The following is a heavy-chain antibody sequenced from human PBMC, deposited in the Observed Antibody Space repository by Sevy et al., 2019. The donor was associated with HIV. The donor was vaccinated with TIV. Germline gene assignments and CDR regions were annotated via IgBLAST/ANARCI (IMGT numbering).Heavy chain of an antibody. CDR3: ARGGYYYDNAAYYALDS. D-gene: IGHD3-22*01. J-gene: IGHJ4*02. Sequence: GGSLRLSCVASGFTLSNYALHWVRQAPGKGMEWVAIIWSDGAYQYHGDSVKGRFTISRDNSKNTLYLQMNNVRVEDTAVYYCARGGYYYDNAAYYALDSWGQGTLVTVSS. CDR1: GFTLSNYA. V-gene: IGHV3-33*01. CDR2: IWSDGAYQ.